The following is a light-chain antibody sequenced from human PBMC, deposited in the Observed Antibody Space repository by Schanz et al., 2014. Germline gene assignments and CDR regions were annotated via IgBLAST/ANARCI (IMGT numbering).Light chain of an antibody. CDR2: DVD. V-gene: IGLV2-14*03. CDR1: SSDIGGYIF. CDR3: SSYTSSSTLVV. Sequence: QSALTQPPSASGSPGQSVTISCTGTSSDIGGYIFVSWYQQHPGKAPKLMIYDVDRRPSAVSTRFSGSKTGNTASLTVSGLQAEDEADYYCSSYTSSSTLVVFGGGTKLTVL. J-gene: IGLJ2*01.